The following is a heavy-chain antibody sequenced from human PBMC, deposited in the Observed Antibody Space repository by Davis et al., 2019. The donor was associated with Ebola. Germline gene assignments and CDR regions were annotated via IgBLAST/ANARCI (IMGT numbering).Heavy chain of an antibody. CDR2: INSDGSST. CDR3: ARSSYRAARDFDY. J-gene: IGHJ4*02. Sequence: GESLKISCAASGFTFSSYWMHWVRQAPGKGLVWVSRINSDGSSTSYADSVKGRFTISRDNAKNTLYLQMNSLRAEDTAVYYCARSSYRAARDFDYWGQGTLVTVSS. CDR1: GFTFSSYW. V-gene: IGHV3-74*01. D-gene: IGHD6-6*01.